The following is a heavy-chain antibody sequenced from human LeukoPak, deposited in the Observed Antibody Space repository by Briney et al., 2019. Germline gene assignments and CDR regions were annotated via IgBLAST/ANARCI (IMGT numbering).Heavy chain of an antibody. D-gene: IGHD6-13*01. CDR1: GFTVSNNH. Sequence: GGSLRLSCAASGFTVSNNHMNWVRQAPGKGLEWVSVIHSADTTYYADSVKGRFTISRDNSKNTLYLQMNSLRAEDTAVYYCAGSSWYGGFDYWGQGTLVTVSS. CDR2: IHSADTT. CDR3: AGSSWYGGFDY. J-gene: IGHJ4*02. V-gene: IGHV3-53*01.